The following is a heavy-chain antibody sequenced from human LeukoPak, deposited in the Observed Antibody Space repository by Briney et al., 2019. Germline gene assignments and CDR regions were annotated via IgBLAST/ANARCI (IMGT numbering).Heavy chain of an antibody. J-gene: IGHJ3*02. CDR1: GGTFSSYA. CDR2: IIPIFGTA. Sequence: GSSVKVSCKASGGTFSSYAISWVRQAPGQGLEWMGAIIPIFGTANYAQKFQGRVTITADESTSTAYMELSSLRSEDTAVYYCARGGSYCSGGSCYSLAFDIWGQGTMVTVSS. D-gene: IGHD2-15*01. CDR3: ARGGSYCSGGSCYSLAFDI. V-gene: IGHV1-69*01.